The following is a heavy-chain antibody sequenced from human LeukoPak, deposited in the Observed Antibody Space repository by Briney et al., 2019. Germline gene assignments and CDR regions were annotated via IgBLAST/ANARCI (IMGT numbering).Heavy chain of an antibody. CDR3: ARGEGYYYDSSGYYHRREFDY. V-gene: IGHV1-69*05. CDR2: IIPIFGTA. CDR1: GGTFSSYA. J-gene: IGHJ4*02. Sequence: ASVKVSCKASGGTFSSYAISWVRQAPGQGLEWMGGIIPIFGTANYAQKFQGRVTITTDESTSTAYMELSSLRSEDTAVYYCARGEGYYYDSSGYYHRREFDYWGQGTLVTVSS. D-gene: IGHD3-22*01.